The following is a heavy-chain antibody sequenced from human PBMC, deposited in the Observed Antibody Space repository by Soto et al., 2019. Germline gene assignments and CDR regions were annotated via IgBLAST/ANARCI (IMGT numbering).Heavy chain of an antibody. V-gene: IGHV3-21*01. CDR3: AREPPSGATSTQVY. Sequence: EVQLVESGGGLVKPGGSLRLSCAASGFTFSSYSMNWVRQAPGKGLEWVSSISSSSSYIYYADSVKGRFTISRDNAKNSLYLQMNSLRAEDTAVYYCAREPPSGATSTQVYWGQGTLVTVSS. CDR1: GFTFSSYS. J-gene: IGHJ4*02. CDR2: ISSSSSYI. D-gene: IGHD5-12*01.